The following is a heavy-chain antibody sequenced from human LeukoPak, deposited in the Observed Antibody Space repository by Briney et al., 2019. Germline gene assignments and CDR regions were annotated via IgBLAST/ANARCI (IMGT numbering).Heavy chain of an antibody. J-gene: IGHJ3*02. V-gene: IGHV4-59*01. Sequence: SETLSLTCTVSGGSISSYYWSWIRQPPGKGLEWIGYIYYSGSTNYNPSLESRVTISVDTSKNQFSLKLSSVTAADTAVYYCAREPYSSRDDAFDIWGQGTMVSVSS. CDR2: IYYSGST. D-gene: IGHD6-13*01. CDR3: AREPYSSRDDAFDI. CDR1: GGSISSYY.